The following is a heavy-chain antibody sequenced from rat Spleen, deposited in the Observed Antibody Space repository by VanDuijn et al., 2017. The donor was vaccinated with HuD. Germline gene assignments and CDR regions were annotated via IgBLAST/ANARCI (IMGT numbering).Heavy chain of an antibody. V-gene: IGHV5-31*01. Sequence: EVQLVESGGGLVQPGRSLKLSCIASGFTLNNYWMTWFRQAPGKGLEWVASITNTGGSTYYRDSVKGRFTISRDNAKSTLYLQMDSLRSEDTATYYCTRLYYGYVDYWGQGVMVTVSS. CDR1: GFTLNNYW. D-gene: IGHD1-7*01. CDR3: TRLYYGYVDY. J-gene: IGHJ2*01. CDR2: ITNTGGST.